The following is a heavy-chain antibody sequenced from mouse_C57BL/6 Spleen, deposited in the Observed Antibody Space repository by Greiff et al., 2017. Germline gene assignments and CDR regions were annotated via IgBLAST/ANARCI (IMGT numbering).Heavy chain of an antibody. CDR2: INPNNGGT. V-gene: IGHV1-26*01. Sequence: EVQLQQSGPELVKPGASVKISCKASGYTFTDYYMNWVKQSHGKSLEWIGDINPNNGGTSYNQKFKGKATLTVDKSSSTAYMELRSLTSEDSAVYYCAREGGHYGSSPAWFAYWGQGTLVTVSA. CDR3: AREGGHYGSSPAWFAY. D-gene: IGHD1-1*01. J-gene: IGHJ3*01. CDR1: GYTFTDYY.